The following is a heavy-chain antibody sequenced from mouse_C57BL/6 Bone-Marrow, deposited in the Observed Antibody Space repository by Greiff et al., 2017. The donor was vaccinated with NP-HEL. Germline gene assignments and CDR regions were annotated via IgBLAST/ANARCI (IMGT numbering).Heavy chain of an antibody. J-gene: IGHJ3*01. V-gene: IGHV5-4*01. CDR2: ISDGGSYT. Sequence: EVQLVESGGGLVKPGGSLKLSCAASGFTFSSYAMSWVRQTPEKRLEWVATISDGGSYTYYPDNVKGRFTISRDNAKNNLYLQMSHLKSEDTAMYYCARDQDYGSSYALFAYWGQGTLVTVSA. D-gene: IGHD1-1*01. CDR1: GFTFSSYA. CDR3: ARDQDYGSSYALFAY.